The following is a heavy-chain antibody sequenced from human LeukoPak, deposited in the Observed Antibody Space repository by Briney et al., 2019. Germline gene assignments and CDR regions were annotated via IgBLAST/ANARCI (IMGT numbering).Heavy chain of an antibody. CDR1: GGTFSRYA. CDR3: ARSGSRSQLWLDY. Sequence: SVKVSCKASGGTFSRYAISWVRQAPGQGLEWMGGIIPIFGTANYAQKFQGRVTITADESTSTAYMELSSLRSEDTAVYYCARSGSRSQLWLDYWGQGTLVTVSS. D-gene: IGHD5-18*01. V-gene: IGHV1-69*13. CDR2: IIPIFGTA. J-gene: IGHJ4*02.